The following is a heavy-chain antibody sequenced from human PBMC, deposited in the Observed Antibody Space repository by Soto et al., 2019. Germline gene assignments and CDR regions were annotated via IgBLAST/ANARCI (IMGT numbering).Heavy chain of an antibody. Sequence: QVQLQQWGAGLLKPSETLSLTCAVYGGSFSGYYWSWIRQPPGKGLEWIGEINHSGSTNYNPSLKSRVTISVDTSKNQFSLKLSSVTAADTAVYYCARGGFTLTDYWGQGTLVTVPS. CDR3: ARGGFTLTDY. CDR2: INHSGST. J-gene: IGHJ4*02. CDR1: GGSFSGYY. D-gene: IGHD3-16*01. V-gene: IGHV4-34*01.